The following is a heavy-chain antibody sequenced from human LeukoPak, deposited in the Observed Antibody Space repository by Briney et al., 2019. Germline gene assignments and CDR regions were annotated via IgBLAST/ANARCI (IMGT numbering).Heavy chain of an antibody. D-gene: IGHD1-1*01. CDR1: GFTFSTYT. CDR2: ISSSSSYI. CDR3: ARDRLLEDRDYSYYYYMDV. V-gene: IGHV3-21*01. J-gene: IGHJ6*03. Sequence: GGSLRLSCAASGFTFSTYTINWVRRAPGKGLEWVSSISSSSSYIYYADSVKGRFTISRDNAKNSLYLQMNSLRAEDTAVYHCARDRLLEDRDYSYYYYMDVWGKGTTVTVSS.